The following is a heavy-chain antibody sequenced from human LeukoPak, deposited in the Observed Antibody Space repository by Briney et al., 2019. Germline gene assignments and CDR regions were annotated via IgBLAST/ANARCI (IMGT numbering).Heavy chain of an antibody. CDR1: GGSISSSSYY. V-gene: IGHV4-39*01. CDR3: ARVGVWRARPDY. D-gene: IGHD6-6*01. J-gene: IGHJ4*02. CDR2: IYYSGST. Sequence: ASETPSLTCAVSGGSISSSSYYWGWIRQPPGKGLEWIGSIYYSGSTYYNPSLKSRVTISVDTSKNQFSLKLSSVTAADTAVYYCARVGVWRARPDYWGQGTLVTVSS.